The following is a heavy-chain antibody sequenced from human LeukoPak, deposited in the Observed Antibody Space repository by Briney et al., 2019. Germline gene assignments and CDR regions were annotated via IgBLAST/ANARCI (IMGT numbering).Heavy chain of an antibody. CDR3: ARESYDAFDI. Sequence: GGSLRLSCAASGFTFSNYEINWVRQAPGKGLEWVSYISSSGSTIYYADSVKGRFTISRDNAKKSLYLQMNSLRSEDTAVYYCARESYDAFDIWGQGTMVTVSS. CDR2: ISSSGSTI. J-gene: IGHJ3*02. V-gene: IGHV3-48*03. D-gene: IGHD3-10*01. CDR1: GFTFSNYE.